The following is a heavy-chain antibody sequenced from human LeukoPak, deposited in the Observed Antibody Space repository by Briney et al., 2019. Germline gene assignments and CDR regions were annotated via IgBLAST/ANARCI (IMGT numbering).Heavy chain of an antibody. D-gene: IGHD2-2*02. CDR2: ISWNSGSI. CDR3: AKDSQRYCSSTSCYTFSDY. CDR1: GFTFDDYA. J-gene: IGHJ4*02. Sequence: GGSLRLSCAASGFTFDDYAMHWVRQAPGKGLEWVSGISWNSGSIGYADSVKGRFTTSRDNAKNSLYLQMNSLRAEDTALYYCAKDSQRYCSSTSCYTFSDYWGQGTLVTVSS. V-gene: IGHV3-9*01.